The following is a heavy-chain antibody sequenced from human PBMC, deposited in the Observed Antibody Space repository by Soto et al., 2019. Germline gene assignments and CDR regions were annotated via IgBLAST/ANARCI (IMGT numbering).Heavy chain of an antibody. J-gene: IGHJ5*02. Sequence: QVQLVQSGAEVRKPGSSVKVSCKASGGTFSNSAITWVRQAPGQGLEWVGGIIPIFGSTNYAQKFQGRGRITADESRSTAYMELSSLTSEDTAVYYCARDGDLRSDFWSGPLGGGWFDPWGQGTLVTVSS. D-gene: IGHD3-3*01. CDR3: ARDGDLRSDFWSGPLGGGWFDP. CDR1: GGTFSNSA. CDR2: IIPIFGST. V-gene: IGHV1-69*12.